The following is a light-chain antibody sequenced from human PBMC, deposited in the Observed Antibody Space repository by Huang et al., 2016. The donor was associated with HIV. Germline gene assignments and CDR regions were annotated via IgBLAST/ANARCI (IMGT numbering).Light chain of an antibody. CDR1: QSVNSY. CDR3: QQRSNWLYT. Sequence: EIVLTQSPATLSLSPGERATLFCRASQSVNSYLAWYQQKPGQAPMLLIYDASNRATGIPARFSGSWSGTDFTLTISSLEPEDFVVYYCQQRSNWLYTFGQGTKLEIK. CDR2: DAS. V-gene: IGKV3-11*01. J-gene: IGKJ2*01.